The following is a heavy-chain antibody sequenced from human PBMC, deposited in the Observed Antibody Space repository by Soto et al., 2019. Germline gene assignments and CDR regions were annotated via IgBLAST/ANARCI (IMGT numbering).Heavy chain of an antibody. V-gene: IGHV1-2*04. CDR2: INPNSGGT. CDR3: ARDTGGLLVAATGGMRYYGMDV. Sequence: ASVKVSCKASGYTFTGYYMHWVRQAPGQGLEWMGWINPNSGGTNYAQKFQGWVTMTRDTSISTAYMELSRLRSDDTAVYYCARDTGGLLVAATGGMRYYGMDVWGQGTTVTVSS. J-gene: IGHJ6*02. D-gene: IGHD2-15*01. CDR1: GYTFTGYY.